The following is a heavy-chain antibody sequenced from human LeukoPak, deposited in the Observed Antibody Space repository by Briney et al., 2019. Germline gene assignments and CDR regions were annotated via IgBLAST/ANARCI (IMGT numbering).Heavy chain of an antibody. CDR1: GFTFTNYV. CDR2: VSSEGINK. Sequence: GGSLRLSCVASGFTFTNYVIHWVRQAPGKGLEWVAVVSSEGINKYYADSVKGRFTISRDNSKNTLYLQMNSLRAEDTAVYYCARVSDGSGFGDYWGQGTLVTVSS. CDR3: ARVSDGSGFGDY. J-gene: IGHJ4*02. D-gene: IGHD3-22*01. V-gene: IGHV3-30-3*01.